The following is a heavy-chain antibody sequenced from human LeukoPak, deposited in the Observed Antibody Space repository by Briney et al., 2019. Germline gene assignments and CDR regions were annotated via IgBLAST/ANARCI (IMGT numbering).Heavy chain of an antibody. CDR1: GYTFTSYD. CDR3: ARTLRSTPVYFDY. D-gene: IGHD4-17*01. J-gene: IGHJ4*02. V-gene: IGHV1-18*01. CDR2: ISAYNGNT. Sequence: ASVKVSCKASGYTFTSYDINWVRQAPGQGLEWMGWISAYNGNTNYAQKLQGRVTMTTDASTSTAYMELRSLRSDDTALYYCARTLRSTPVYFDYWGQGTLVTVSS.